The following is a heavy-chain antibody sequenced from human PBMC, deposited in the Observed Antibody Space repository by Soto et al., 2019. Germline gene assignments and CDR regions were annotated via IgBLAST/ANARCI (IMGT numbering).Heavy chain of an antibody. CDR2: ISGSGDST. Sequence: EVRLLESGGGLVQPGGSLRLSCAASGFTFSSYAMSWVRQAPGKGLEWVSVISGSGDSTYYADSVRGRFTISRDNSKITLYLQMNSLRAEDTAVYYCAKDRDGAAAGPTKFYGMDVWGQGTTVTVSS. V-gene: IGHV3-23*01. J-gene: IGHJ6*02. D-gene: IGHD6-13*01. CDR1: GFTFSSYA. CDR3: AKDRDGAAAGPTKFYGMDV.